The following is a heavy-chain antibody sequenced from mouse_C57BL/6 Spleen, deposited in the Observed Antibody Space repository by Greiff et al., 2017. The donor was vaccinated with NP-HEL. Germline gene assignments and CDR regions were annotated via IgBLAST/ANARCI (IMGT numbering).Heavy chain of an antibody. Sequence: VQLQQSGPELVKPGASVKISCKASGYSFTGYYMNWVKQSPEKSLEWIGEINPSTGGTTYNQKFKAKATLTVDKSSSTAYMQLKSLTSEDSAVYYCARRKIYYGNPGYFDYWGQGTTLTVSS. CDR2: INPSTGGT. V-gene: IGHV1-42*01. J-gene: IGHJ2*01. D-gene: IGHD2-1*01. CDR1: GYSFTGYY. CDR3: ARRKIYYGNPGYFDY.